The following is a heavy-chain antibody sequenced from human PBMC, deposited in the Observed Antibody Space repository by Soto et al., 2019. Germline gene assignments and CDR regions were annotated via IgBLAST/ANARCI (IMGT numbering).Heavy chain of an antibody. CDR1: GFTFSSYA. Sequence: GGSLRLSCAASGFTFSSYAMSWVRQAPGKGLEWVSSISSSSSYIYYADSVKGRFTISRDNAKNSLYLQMNSLRAEDTAVYYCARSLLPYSSSWSYGMDVWGQGTTVTVSS. V-gene: IGHV3-21*01. D-gene: IGHD6-13*01. CDR2: ISSSSSYI. J-gene: IGHJ6*02. CDR3: ARSLLPYSSSWSYGMDV.